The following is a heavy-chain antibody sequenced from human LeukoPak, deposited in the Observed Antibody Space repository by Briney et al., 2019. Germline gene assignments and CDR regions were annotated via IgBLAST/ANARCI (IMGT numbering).Heavy chain of an antibody. CDR3: ARGRYYGSGIHYFDY. J-gene: IGHJ4*02. D-gene: IGHD3-10*01. V-gene: IGHV1-18*01. Sequence: ASVTVSCKASGYTFTSYGISWVRQAPGQGLEWMGWISAYNGNTNYAQKLQGRVTMTTDTSTSTAYMELRSLRSDDTAVYYCARGRYYGSGIHYFDYWGQGTLVTVSS. CDR2: ISAYNGNT. CDR1: GYTFTSYG.